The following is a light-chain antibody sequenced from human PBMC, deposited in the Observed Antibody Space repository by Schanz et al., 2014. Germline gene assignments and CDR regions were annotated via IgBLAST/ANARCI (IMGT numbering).Light chain of an antibody. CDR1: QSVTSY. J-gene: IGKJ1*01. CDR2: DAS. CDR3: QHYGSSPET. V-gene: IGKV3-20*01. Sequence: DIVLTQSPGTLSLSPGERATLSCRASQSVTSYLAWYQQKPGQAPRLLIYDASARATGIPDRFSGSGSGTDFTLTISRLEPEDFAVYYCQHYGSSPETFGRGTTVEIK.